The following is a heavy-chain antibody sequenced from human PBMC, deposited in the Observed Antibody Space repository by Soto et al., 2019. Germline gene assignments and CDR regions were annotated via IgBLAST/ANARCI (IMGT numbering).Heavy chain of an antibody. V-gene: IGHV1-3*05. J-gene: IGHJ4*02. CDR1: GYTFTSYA. Sequence: QVQLVQSGAEEKKPGASVKVSCKASGYTFTSYAMHWVRQAPGQRLEWMGWINAGNGNTKYSQKFQGRVTITRDTSASTAYMELSSLRSEDTAVYYCARDSSGYNTRPFDHWGQGTLVTVSS. CDR3: ARDSSGYNTRPFDH. D-gene: IGHD3-22*01. CDR2: INAGNGNT.